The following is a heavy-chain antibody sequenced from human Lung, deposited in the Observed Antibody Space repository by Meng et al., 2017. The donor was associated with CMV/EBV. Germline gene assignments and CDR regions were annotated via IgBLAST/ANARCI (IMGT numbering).Heavy chain of an antibody. CDR2: IRSKAFGGAT. CDR1: GFMFGDYT. J-gene: IGHJ6*02. D-gene: IGHD4-17*01. CDR3: TRDKTIVTSWMSNNYYGVAV. V-gene: IGHV3-49*04. Sequence: GESLMTSCTASGFMFGDYTLSLVRQAPGKGLEWGDFIRSKAFGGATEYGASVKGRFTISRDDSKGIAYLQMNSLKTEGTAVYYCTRDKTIVTSWMSNNYYGVAVWGQGTTVTVSS.